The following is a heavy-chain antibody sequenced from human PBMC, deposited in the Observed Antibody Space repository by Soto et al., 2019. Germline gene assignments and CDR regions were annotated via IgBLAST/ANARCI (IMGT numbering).Heavy chain of an antibody. V-gene: IGHV3-66*01. J-gene: IGHJ3*02. D-gene: IGHD3-16*02. CDR3: ERENSMSTFGGGIVYSDAFYI. CDR2: IYSGGST. CDR1: GFTVSSNY. Sequence: EVQLVESGGGWVQPGGSMRLSCAASGFTVSSNYMSWVRQAPGKGRAWDSVIYSGGSTYYADSLKGRFTISRDNSKNTMYVQMNRRRAEDTAVYYCERENSMSTFGGGIVYSDAFYIWGQGTIVTVSS.